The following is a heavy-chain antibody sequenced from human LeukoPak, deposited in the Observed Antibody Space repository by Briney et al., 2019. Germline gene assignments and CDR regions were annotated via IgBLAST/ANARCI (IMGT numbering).Heavy chain of an antibody. CDR2: IRYDGSNK. D-gene: IGHD6-13*01. Sequence: PGGSLRLSCAASGFTFSSYGMHWVRQAPGKGLEWVAFIRYDGSNKYYADSVKGRFTISRDNSKNTLYLQMNSLRAEDTAVYYCANLYSSSWSPFDYWGQGTLVTVSS. J-gene: IGHJ4*02. V-gene: IGHV3-30*02. CDR1: GFTFSSYG. CDR3: ANLYSSSWSPFDY.